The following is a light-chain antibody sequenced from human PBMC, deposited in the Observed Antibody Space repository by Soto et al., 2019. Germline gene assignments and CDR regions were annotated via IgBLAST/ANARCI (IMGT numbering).Light chain of an antibody. J-gene: IGKJ2*01. V-gene: IGKV4-1*01. Sequence: DIVLTQSPDSLTVSLAERATITCNSSQSVIYSSNNKSSLAWYQVKPGQPPKLLIYWASSRGSGVPDRFSGSGSGTDFTLTISSLQAEDVAVYYCQQYYRTPYTFGQGTKVDIK. CDR1: QSVIYSSNNKSS. CDR3: QQYYRTPYT. CDR2: WAS.